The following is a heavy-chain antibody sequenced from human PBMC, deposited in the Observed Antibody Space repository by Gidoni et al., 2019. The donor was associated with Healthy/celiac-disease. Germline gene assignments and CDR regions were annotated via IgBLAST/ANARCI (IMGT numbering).Heavy chain of an antibody. J-gene: IGHJ6*02. D-gene: IGHD3-10*01. CDR1: GFTFSRYD. V-gene: IGHV3-48*03. CDR2: SGSSGSTI. CDR3: ARSEPTTWFGGPEDYGMDV. Sequence: EVQLVESGGGLVQPGGSLRLSCAASGFTFSRYDMNWVRQAPGKGREWVAYSGSSGSTIYYADSVKGRFTISRDNAKNSLYLQMNSLRAEDTAVYYCARSEPTTWFGGPEDYGMDVWGQGTTVTVSS.